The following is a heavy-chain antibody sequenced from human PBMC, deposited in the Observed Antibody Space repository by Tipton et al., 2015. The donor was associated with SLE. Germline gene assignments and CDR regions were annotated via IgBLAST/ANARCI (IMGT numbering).Heavy chain of an antibody. Sequence: SLRLSCAASGFNFSNYGMSWVRQAPGKGLKWVSRINGVSSSTDYADSVKGRFTISRDNAKNTLYLQMNSLRAEDTAVYYCVREDSGWLWGQGTLLTVSS. V-gene: IGHV3-74*01. CDR2: INGVSSST. CDR3: VREDSGWL. D-gene: IGHD6-19*01. CDR1: GFNFSNYG. J-gene: IGHJ4*02.